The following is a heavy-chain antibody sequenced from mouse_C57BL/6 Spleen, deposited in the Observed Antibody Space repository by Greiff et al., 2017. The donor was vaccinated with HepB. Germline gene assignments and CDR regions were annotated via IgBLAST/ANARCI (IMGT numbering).Heavy chain of an antibody. D-gene: IGHD1-1*02. CDR1: GYTFTSYW. CDR2: IYPSDSET. CDR3: ARSWDYGEGAMDY. V-gene: IGHV1-61*01. J-gene: IGHJ4*01. Sequence: QVQLQQPGAELVRPGSSVKLSCKASGYTFTSYWMDWVKQRPGQGLEWIGNIYPSDSETHYNQKFKDKATLTVDKSSSTAYMQLSSLTSEDSAVYYCARSWDYGEGAMDYWGQGTSVTVSS.